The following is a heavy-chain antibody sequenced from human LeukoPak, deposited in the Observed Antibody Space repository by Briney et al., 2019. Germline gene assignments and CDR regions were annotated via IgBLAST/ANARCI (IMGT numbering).Heavy chain of an antibody. D-gene: IGHD3-22*01. CDR3: ARDELAYYDSSGYWDS. V-gene: IGHV1-18*01. CDR1: GYTFTSYG. J-gene: IGHJ4*02. CDR2: ISAYNGNT. Sequence: ASVKVSCTASGYTFTSYGISWVRQAPGQGLEWMGWISAYNGNTNYAQKLQGRVTMTTDTSTSTAYMELRSLRSDDTAVYYCARDELAYYDSSGYWDSWGQGTLVTVSS.